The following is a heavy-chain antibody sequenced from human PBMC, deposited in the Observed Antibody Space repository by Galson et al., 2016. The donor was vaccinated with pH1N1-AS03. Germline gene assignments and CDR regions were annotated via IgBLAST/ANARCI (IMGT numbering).Heavy chain of an antibody. J-gene: IGHJ4*02. V-gene: IGHV1-69*13. CDR1: GNTFSINA. D-gene: IGHD2-2*01. Sequence: SVKVSCKAYGNTFSINAVSWVRQAPGQGPEWMGGISPRLRTALYAQKWQGRVTITADESQRTANMELSSRTSEDTAVYYCATFTSECLDYWGQGTLVTVSS. CDR2: ISPRLRTA. CDR3: ATFTSECLDY.